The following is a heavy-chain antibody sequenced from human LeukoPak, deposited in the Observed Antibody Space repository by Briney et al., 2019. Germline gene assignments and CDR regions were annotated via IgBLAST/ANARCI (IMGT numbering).Heavy chain of an antibody. Sequence: PSETLSLTCNVSGGSIRGYYWNWIRQPPGKGLEWIAYIHYSGSTKYNPSLKSRVTISVDTSKNQFSLNLNSVTAADTAVYYCARDQGITNNWFDPWGQGTLVTVSS. CDR2: IHYSGST. J-gene: IGHJ5*02. V-gene: IGHV4-59*01. CDR3: ARDQGITNNWFDP. CDR1: GGSIRGYY. D-gene: IGHD1-14*01.